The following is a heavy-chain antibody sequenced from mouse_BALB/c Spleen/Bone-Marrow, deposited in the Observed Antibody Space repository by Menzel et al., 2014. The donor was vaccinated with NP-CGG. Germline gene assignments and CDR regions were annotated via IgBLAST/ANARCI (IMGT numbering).Heavy chain of an antibody. D-gene: IGHD2-4*01. Sequence: VQLQQSGAELARPGASVKMSCKASGYTFTSYTIHWVKQRPGQGLEWIGYINPSSDYTNYNLKFKDKATLTADKSSSTAYMQLSSLTSEDSAVYYCAREGLRAWFVYWGQGTLVTVSA. CDR1: GYTFTSYT. CDR3: AREGLRAWFVY. V-gene: IGHV1-4*01. CDR2: INPSSDYT. J-gene: IGHJ3*01.